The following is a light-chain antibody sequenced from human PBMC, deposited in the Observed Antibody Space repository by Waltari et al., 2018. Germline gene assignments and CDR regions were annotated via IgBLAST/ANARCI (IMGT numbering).Light chain of an antibody. CDR2: GAS. CDR1: QSVSSSY. CDR3: QQYGSSPLT. J-gene: IGKJ3*01. V-gene: IGKV3-20*01. Sequence: EIVLTQSPGTLSLSPGERATLSCRPSQSVSSSYLAWYQQKPGQAPRLIIHGASSRATGIPDRFSGSGSGTDFTLTISRLEPEDFAVYYCQQYGSSPLTFGPGTKVDIK.